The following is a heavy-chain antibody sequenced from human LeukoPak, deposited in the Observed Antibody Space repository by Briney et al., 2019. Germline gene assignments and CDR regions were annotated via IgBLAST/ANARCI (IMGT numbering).Heavy chain of an antibody. CDR2: IYYNGST. Sequence: PSETLSLTCTVSGGSISSYYWSWIRQPPGEGLECIGYIYYNGSTNYNPSLKSRVTISLDTSKNQFSLKLSSVTAADTAIYYCARDLPWYRGYYGMDVWGQGTTVTVSS. CDR1: GGSISSYY. V-gene: IGHV4-59*01. J-gene: IGHJ6*02. D-gene: IGHD6-13*01. CDR3: ARDLPWYRGYYGMDV.